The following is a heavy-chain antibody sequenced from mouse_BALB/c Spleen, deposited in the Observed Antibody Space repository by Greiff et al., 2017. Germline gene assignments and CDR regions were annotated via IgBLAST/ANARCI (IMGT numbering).Heavy chain of an antibody. Sequence: EVQLVESGGGLVKPGGSLKLSCAASGFTFSSYAMSWVRQTPEKRLEWVASISSGGSTYYPDSVKGRFTISRDNARNILYLQMSSLRSEDTAMYYCARDGNCPFAYWGQGTLVTVSA. D-gene: IGHD2-1*01. V-gene: IGHV5-6-5*01. CDR1: GFTFSSYA. CDR2: ISSGGST. CDR3: ARDGNCPFAY. J-gene: IGHJ3*01.